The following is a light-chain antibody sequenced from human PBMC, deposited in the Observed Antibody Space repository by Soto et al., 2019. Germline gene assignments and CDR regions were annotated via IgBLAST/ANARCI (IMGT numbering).Light chain of an antibody. CDR2: DAS. Sequence: DVQLTQSPSTLWACVGVSVTAACRASQSISRWLAWYQQKPGKAPQALIYDASSLKSGVPSRFSGSGSGTEVILTISSLQPYDFTTCYCLQDETYWTFGQGTKVDIK. CDR3: LQDETYWT. V-gene: IGKV1-5*01. J-gene: IGKJ1*01. CDR1: QSISRW.